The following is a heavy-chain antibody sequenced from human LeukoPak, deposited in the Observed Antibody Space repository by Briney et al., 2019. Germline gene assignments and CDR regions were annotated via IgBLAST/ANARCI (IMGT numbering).Heavy chain of an antibody. CDR3: ARDWSIAAAGTDGNDY. V-gene: IGHV1-2*02. CDR1: GYTFTGYY. J-gene: IGHJ4*02. D-gene: IGHD6-13*01. CDR2: INPNSGGT. Sequence: ASVKVSCKASGYTFTGYYMHWVRQAPGQGLEWMGWINPNSGGTNYAQKFQGRVAMTRDTSISTAYMELSRLRSDDTAVYYCARDWSIAAAGTDGNDYWGQGTLVTVSS.